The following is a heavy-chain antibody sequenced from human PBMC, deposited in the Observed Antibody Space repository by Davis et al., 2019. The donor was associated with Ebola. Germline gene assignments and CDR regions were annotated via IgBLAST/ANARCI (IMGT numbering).Heavy chain of an antibody. CDR2: TYYKSKWFN. V-gene: IGHV6-1*01. D-gene: IGHD5-12*01. Sequence: HSQTLSLTCAISGDSVSSNSGAWNWIRQSPSRGLEWLGRTYYKSKWFNDYAVSVKSRITINPDTSKNQFSLQLNSVTPEDTAVYFCARGWLRSPGFDYWGQGTLVTVSS. CDR1: GDSVSSNSGA. J-gene: IGHJ4*02. CDR3: ARGWLRSPGFDY.